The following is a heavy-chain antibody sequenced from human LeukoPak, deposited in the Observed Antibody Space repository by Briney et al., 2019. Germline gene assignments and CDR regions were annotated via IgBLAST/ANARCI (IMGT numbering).Heavy chain of an antibody. CDR3: AKAPYCSGGSCPGYDY. CDR1: GFTFSSYA. V-gene: IGHV3-23*01. D-gene: IGHD2-15*01. Sequence: GGSLRLSCAASGFTFSSYAMSWVRQAAGKGLEWVSAISGSGGDTYYADSVKGRFTISRDNSKNTLYLQMNSLRVEDTAEYYCAKAPYCSGGSCPGYDYWGQGTLVTVSS. CDR2: ISGSGGDT. J-gene: IGHJ4*02.